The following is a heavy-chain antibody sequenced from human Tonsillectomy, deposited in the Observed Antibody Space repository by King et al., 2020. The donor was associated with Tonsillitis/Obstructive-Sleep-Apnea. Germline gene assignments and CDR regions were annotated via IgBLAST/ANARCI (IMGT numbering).Heavy chain of an antibody. V-gene: IGHV5-10-1*01. CDR3: ARSMAAAAAGTAMDV. CDR2: IDPSDSYT. D-gene: IGHD6-13*01. J-gene: IGHJ6*03. CDR1: GYSFTNYW. Sequence: VQLVESGAEVKKPGESLRISCKGSGYSFTNYWISWVRQMPGKGLEWMGRIDPSDSYTNYSPSFQGHVTISADKSISTAYLQWSSLQASDTAMYYCARSMAAAAAGTAMDVWGKGTTVTVSS.